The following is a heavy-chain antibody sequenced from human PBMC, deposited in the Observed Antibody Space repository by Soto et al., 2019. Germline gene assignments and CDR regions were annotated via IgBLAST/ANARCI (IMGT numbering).Heavy chain of an antibody. V-gene: IGHV4-30-4*01. Sequence: QVQLQELGPGLVKPSQTLSLTCTVSGGSISSADYYWSWIREPPGKGLEWIGYIYYSGSTYYNPSLKSRVTISVDTSKNQFSLKLSSVTAADTAVYYCARDVRGSYFDYWGQGTLVTVSS. CDR1: GGSISSADYY. CDR2: IYYSGST. D-gene: IGHD3-16*01. J-gene: IGHJ4*02. CDR3: ARDVRGSYFDY.